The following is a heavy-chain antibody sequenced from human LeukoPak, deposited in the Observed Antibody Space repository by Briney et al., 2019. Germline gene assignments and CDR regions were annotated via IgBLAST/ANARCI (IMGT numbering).Heavy chain of an antibody. D-gene: IGHD5-18*01. CDR1: NGPINTYQ. CDR2: IHYSGSA. Sequence: SETLSLTCTVSNGPINTYQWSWIRQPPGKGLEWIGNIHYSGSANYNPSLKSRVTISVDTPKNQFSLKLSSVTAADTAVYYCARGYSYVAVHWGQGTLVTVSS. CDR3: ARGYSYVAVH. J-gene: IGHJ4*02. V-gene: IGHV4-59*12.